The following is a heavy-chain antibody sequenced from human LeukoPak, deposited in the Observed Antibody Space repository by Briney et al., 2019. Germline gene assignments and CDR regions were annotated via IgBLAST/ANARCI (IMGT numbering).Heavy chain of an antibody. D-gene: IGHD3-10*01. CDR2: IWYDGSNK. Sequence: GGSLRLSCAASGFTFSNYGMHWVRQAPGKGLEWVAVIWYDGSNKYYADSVKGRFTISRDNSTNTLYLQMNSLRAEDTAVYYCAGNYGPYYFDYWGQGTLVTVSS. CDR1: GFTFSNYG. J-gene: IGHJ4*02. V-gene: IGHV3-33*01. CDR3: AGNYGPYYFDY.